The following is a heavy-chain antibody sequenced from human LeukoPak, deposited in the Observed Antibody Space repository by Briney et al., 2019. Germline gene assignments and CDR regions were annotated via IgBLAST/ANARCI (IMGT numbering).Heavy chain of an antibody. Sequence: GGSLRLSCAASGFTFSGYYMSWIRQAPGKGLEWVSYISSSGSTIYYADSVKGRFTISRDNAKNSLYLQMNSLRAEDTAVYYCARGRGLWSGRTYYYYGMDVWGQGTTVTVSS. CDR3: ARGRGLWSGRTYYYYGMDV. CDR2: ISSSGSTI. CDR1: GFTFSGYY. J-gene: IGHJ6*02. D-gene: IGHD3-3*01. V-gene: IGHV3-11*01.